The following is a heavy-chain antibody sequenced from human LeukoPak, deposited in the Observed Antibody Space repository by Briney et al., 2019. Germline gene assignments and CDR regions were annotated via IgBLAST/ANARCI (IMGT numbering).Heavy chain of an antibody. J-gene: IGHJ4*02. D-gene: IGHD3-10*01. CDR1: GGSISSSRDY. CDR2: IYYSGST. Sequence: SETLSLTCIVSGGSISSSRDYWAWIRQPPGKGLEWIANIYYSGSTYYSPSLKSRVTMSVDTSKNQFSVKLNSVTAADTAVYYCARGRYGSGSYFFDYWGQGTLVTVSS. V-gene: IGHV4-39*07. CDR3: ARGRYGSGSYFFDY.